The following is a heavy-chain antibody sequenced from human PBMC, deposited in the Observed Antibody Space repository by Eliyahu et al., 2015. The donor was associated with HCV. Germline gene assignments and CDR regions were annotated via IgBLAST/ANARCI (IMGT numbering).Heavy chain of an antibody. CDR1: GFTFSSYG. V-gene: IGHV3-30*18. D-gene: IGHD6-19*01. CDR3: AKGHSSGWSPFDY. CDR2: ISYDGSNK. Sequence: QVQLVESGGGVVQPGRSLRLSCAAXGFTFSSYGMHWVRQAPGKGLEWVAVISYDGSNKYYADSVKGRFTISRDNSKNTLYLQMNSLRAEDTAVYYCAKGHSSGWSPFDYWGQGTLVTVSS. J-gene: IGHJ4*02.